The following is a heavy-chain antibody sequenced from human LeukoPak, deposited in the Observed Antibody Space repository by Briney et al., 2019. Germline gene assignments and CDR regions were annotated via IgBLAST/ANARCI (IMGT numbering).Heavy chain of an antibody. Sequence: NTSQTLSLTCAVSGGSISSGGYSWSWIRQPPGKGLEWIGYIYHSGSTYYNPSLKSRVTISVDRSKNQFSLKLSSVTAADTAVYYCARGGITMVRGAPGSWFDPWGQGTLVTVSS. D-gene: IGHD3-10*01. CDR1: GGSISSGGYS. CDR2: IYHSGST. J-gene: IGHJ5*02. CDR3: ARGGITMVRGAPGSWFDP. V-gene: IGHV4-30-2*01.